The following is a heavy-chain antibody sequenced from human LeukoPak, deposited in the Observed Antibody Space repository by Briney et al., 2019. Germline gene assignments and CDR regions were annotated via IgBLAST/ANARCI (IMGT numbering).Heavy chain of an antibody. CDR2: ISSSSSYI. CDR1: GFTFSSYS. CDR3: ARVPPVYGDYPLR. V-gene: IGHV3-21*01. Sequence: GGSLRLSCAASGFTFSSYSMNWVRQAPGKGLEWVSSISSSSSYIYYADSVKGRFTISRDNAKNSLYLQMNSLRAEDTAVYYCARVPPVYGDYPLRWGQGTLVTVSS. J-gene: IGHJ4*02. D-gene: IGHD4-17*01.